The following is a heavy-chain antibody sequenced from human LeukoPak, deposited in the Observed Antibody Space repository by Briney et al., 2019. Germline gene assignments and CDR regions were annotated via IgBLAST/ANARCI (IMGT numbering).Heavy chain of an antibody. V-gene: IGHV4-38-2*01. CDR1: GYSISSGYY. CDR3: ARQFGSSWYWFDP. Sequence: PSETLSLTCAVSGYSISSGYYWGWIRQPPGKGLEWIGSIYHSGSTYYNPSLKSRVTISVDTSKNQFSLKLSSVTAADTAVYYCARQFGSSWYWFDPWGQGTLVTVSS. J-gene: IGHJ5*02. D-gene: IGHD6-13*01. CDR2: IYHSGST.